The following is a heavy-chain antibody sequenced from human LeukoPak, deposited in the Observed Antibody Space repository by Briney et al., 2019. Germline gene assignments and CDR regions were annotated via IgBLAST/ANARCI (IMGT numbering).Heavy chain of an antibody. J-gene: IGHJ5*02. CDR2: IYPGDSDT. D-gene: IGHD3-9*01. CDR1: GYSFTSYW. Sequence: LGESLKISCKGSGYSFTSYWIGWVRQMPGKGLEWMGIIYPGDSDTRYSPSFQGQVTISADKSISTAYLQWSSLKASDTAMYYCARRNYDILTGYPFDPWGQGTLVTVSS. CDR3: ARRNYDILTGYPFDP. V-gene: IGHV5-51*01.